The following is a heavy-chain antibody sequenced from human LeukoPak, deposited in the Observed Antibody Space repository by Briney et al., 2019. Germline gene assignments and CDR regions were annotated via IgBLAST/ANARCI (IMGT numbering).Heavy chain of an antibody. CDR3: ARRGYGDYAPFDY. CDR1: GFTVSTNY. V-gene: IGHV3-66*04. Sequence: PGGSLRLSCAVSGFTVSTNYMTWVRRAPGKGLEWVSFIYSGGSTDYADSVKGRFSLSRDNSKNTLYLQMNSLRAEDTAVYYCARRGYGDYAPFDYWGQGTLVTVSS. CDR2: IYSGGST. J-gene: IGHJ4*02. D-gene: IGHD4-17*01.